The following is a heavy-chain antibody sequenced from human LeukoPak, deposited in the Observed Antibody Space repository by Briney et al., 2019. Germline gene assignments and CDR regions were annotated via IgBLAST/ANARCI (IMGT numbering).Heavy chain of an antibody. D-gene: IGHD5-18*01. CDR3: ARAAMASWYYYMDV. J-gene: IGHJ6*03. V-gene: IGHV1-18*01. Sequence: ASVKVSCKASGYTFTSYGISWVRQAPGQGLEWMGWISAYNGNTNYAQKFQGRVTMTRDTSISTAYMELSRLRSDDTAVYYCARAAMASWYYYMDVWGKGTTVTVSS. CDR2: ISAYNGNT. CDR1: GYTFTSYG.